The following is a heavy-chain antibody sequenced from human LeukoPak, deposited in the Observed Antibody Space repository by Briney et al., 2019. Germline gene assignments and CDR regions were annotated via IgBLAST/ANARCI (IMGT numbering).Heavy chain of an antibody. V-gene: IGHV3-23*01. CDR1: GFTFSSYA. CDR2: ISGSGGST. J-gene: IGHJ4*02. CDR3: AKTPRYSSSPTSSYFDY. D-gene: IGHD6-6*01. Sequence: GGSLRLSCAASGFTFSSYAMSGGRQAPGKGLEWGSAISGSGGSTYYAASVKGRFTISRDNSKNTLYLQMNSLRAEDTAVYYCAKTPRYSSSPTSSYFDYWGQGTLVTVSS.